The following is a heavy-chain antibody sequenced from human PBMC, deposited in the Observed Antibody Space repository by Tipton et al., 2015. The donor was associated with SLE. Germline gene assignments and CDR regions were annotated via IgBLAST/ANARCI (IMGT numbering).Heavy chain of an antibody. J-gene: IGHJ4*02. CDR1: GGSISSADYY. CDR2: IYYTMSA. CDR3: ARGVAERLGLDF. V-gene: IGHV4-31*03. D-gene: IGHD6-19*01. Sequence: TLSLTCTVSGGSISSADYYWSWIRQHPGKGLEWIGYIYYTMSAYYNPSLKSRVIISLDTSKNHFSLKLSSVTAADTALYFCARGVAERLGLDFWGQGSLVTVSS.